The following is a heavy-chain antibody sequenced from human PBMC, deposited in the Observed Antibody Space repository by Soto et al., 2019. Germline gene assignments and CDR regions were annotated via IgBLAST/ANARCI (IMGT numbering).Heavy chain of an antibody. J-gene: IGHJ4*02. CDR1: GGTFSSYR. CDR2: IVPIYRTA. Sequence: QVPLVQSGAEVKKPGSSVKVSCNASGGTFSSYRINWVRQAPGQGLEWVGGIVPIYRTADYAQKFQGRVTITADESARTSYMELRSLKSQDTAVYYCVRDSGAKLSSSWGQGTLVTVSS. D-gene: IGHD6-13*01. CDR3: VRDSGAKLSSS. V-gene: IGHV1-69*01.